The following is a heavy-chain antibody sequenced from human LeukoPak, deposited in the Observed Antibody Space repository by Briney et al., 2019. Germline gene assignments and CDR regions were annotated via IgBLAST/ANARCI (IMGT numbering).Heavy chain of an antibody. CDR1: GGTFSSYA. Sequence: ASVKVSCKASGGTFSSYAISWVRQAPGQGLEWMGGIIPIFGTANYAQKFQGRVTITADESTSTAYMELSSLRSEDTAVYYCATGDYYGSGFDYWGQGTLVTVSS. CDR2: IIPIFGTA. J-gene: IGHJ4*02. V-gene: IGHV1-69*13. CDR3: ATGDYYGSGFDY. D-gene: IGHD3-10*01.